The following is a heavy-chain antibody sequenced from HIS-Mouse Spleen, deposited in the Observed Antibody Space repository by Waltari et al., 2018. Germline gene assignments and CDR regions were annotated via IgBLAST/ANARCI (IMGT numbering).Heavy chain of an antibody. CDR2: IYYSGST. V-gene: IGHV4-39*07. D-gene: IGHD6-13*01. Sequence: QLQLQESGQGRVKPSETLSLTCPVPGGSLSRSSYDWGLIRQPPGKGLEWLGSIYYSGSTYYNPSLKSRVTISVDTSKNQFSLKLSSVTAADTAVYYCAREIPYSSSWYDWYFDLWGRGTLVTVSS. CDR1: GGSLSRSSYD. J-gene: IGHJ2*01. CDR3: AREIPYSSSWYDWYFDL.